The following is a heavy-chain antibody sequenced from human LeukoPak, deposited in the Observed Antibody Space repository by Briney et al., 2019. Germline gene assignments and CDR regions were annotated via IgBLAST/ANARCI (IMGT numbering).Heavy chain of an antibody. D-gene: IGHD3-10*01. CDR1: GFTFSSYG. CDR3: AKDGEVSWFGPESY. V-gene: IGHV3-30*18. Sequence: GGSLRLSCAASGFTFSSYGMHWVRQAPGKGLEWVALISLDGSNKDYAESVKGRFTISRDNSKNTLYLQMNSLRAEDTAVYYCAKDGEVSWFGPESYWGQGTLVAVSS. CDR2: ISLDGSNK. J-gene: IGHJ4*02.